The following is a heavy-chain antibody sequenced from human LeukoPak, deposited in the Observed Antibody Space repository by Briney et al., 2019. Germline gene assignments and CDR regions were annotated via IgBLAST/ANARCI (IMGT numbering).Heavy chain of an antibody. CDR2: INPSGGST. CDR3: ARTIELELRGGGAFDI. V-gene: IGHV1-46*01. D-gene: IGHD1-7*01. J-gene: IGHJ3*02. Sequence: GASVMVSCKASGYTFTSYYMHWVRQAPGQGLEWMGIINPSGGSTSYAQKFQGRVTMTRDTSTSTVYMELSSLRSEDTAVYYCARTIELELRGGGAFDIWGQGTMVTVSS. CDR1: GYTFTSYY.